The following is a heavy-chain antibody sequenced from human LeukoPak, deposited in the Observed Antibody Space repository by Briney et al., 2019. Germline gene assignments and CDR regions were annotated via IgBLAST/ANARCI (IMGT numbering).Heavy chain of an antibody. CDR1: GFTFSSYA. CDR2: ISADGGGT. V-gene: IGHV3-23*01. CDR3: AMGCDSAGCPWH. Sequence: GGSLRLSCAASGFTFSSYAMSWVRQAPGKGLEWVSTISADGGGTYYAGSVKGRFTLSRDISKNMLFLQMNGLRVEDTAVYYCAMGCDSAGCPWHWGQGTLVTVSS. D-gene: IGHD3-22*01. J-gene: IGHJ4*02.